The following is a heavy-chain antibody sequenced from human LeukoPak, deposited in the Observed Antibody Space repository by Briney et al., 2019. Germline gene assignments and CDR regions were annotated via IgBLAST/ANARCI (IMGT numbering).Heavy chain of an antibody. CDR1: GGSISSYY. J-gene: IGHJ3*02. V-gene: IGHV4-59*08. CDR3: ARHSRNYDSSGYYYGDAFDI. CDR2: IYYSGST. D-gene: IGHD3-22*01. Sequence: SETLSLTCTVSGGSISSYYWSWIRQPPGKGLEWIGYIYYSGSTNYNPPLKSRITISVDTSKNQFSLKLSSVTAADTAVYYCARHSRNYDSSGYYYGDAFDIWGQGTMVTVSS.